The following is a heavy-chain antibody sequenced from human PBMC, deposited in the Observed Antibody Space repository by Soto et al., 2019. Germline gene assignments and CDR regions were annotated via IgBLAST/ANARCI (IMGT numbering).Heavy chain of an antibody. D-gene: IGHD1-26*01. V-gene: IGHV1-69*12. J-gene: IGHJ6*02. CDR3: ARDQYRQQLGGNYYSILDV. CDR2: IMPVFATP. Sequence: QVQLMQSGAEVKKTGSSVKVSCKASGGTFSTSAISWVRQAPGEGVEWVGGIMPVFATPDYAQKFQGRDTICADESTTTAYPKLTSLATDDTAVYYCARDQYRQQLGGNYYSILDVWGQGTAITVSS. CDR1: GGTFSTSA.